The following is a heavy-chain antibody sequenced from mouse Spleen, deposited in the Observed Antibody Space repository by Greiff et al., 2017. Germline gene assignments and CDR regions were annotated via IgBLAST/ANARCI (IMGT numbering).Heavy chain of an antibody. CDR1: GYSITSGYY. J-gene: IGHJ2*01. D-gene: IGHD2-3*01. Sequence: EVQLQESGPGLVKPSQSLSLTCSVTGYSITSGYYWNWIRQFPGNKLEWMGYISYDGSNNYNPSLKNRISITRDTSKNQFFLKLNSVTTEDTATYYCARGAYDGYSFDYWGQGTTLTVSS. CDR3: ARGAYDGYSFDY. V-gene: IGHV3-6*01. CDR2: ISYDGSN.